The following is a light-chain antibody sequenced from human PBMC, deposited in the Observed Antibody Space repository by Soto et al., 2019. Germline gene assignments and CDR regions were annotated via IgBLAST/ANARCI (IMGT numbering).Light chain of an antibody. J-gene: IGKJ2*01. Sequence: EIVMTQSPVTLSVSPGERATLSCRASQSVSTNLAWYQQKPGQAPGLLIYDASTRATGIPARFGVSGSGTEFTLTISSLQSEDFAVYFCQQYESWPYTFGQGTKLEIK. CDR1: QSVSTN. CDR2: DAS. V-gene: IGKV3-15*01. CDR3: QQYESWPYT.